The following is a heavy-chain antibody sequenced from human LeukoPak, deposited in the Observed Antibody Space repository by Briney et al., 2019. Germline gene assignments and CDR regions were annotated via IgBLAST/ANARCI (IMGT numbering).Heavy chain of an antibody. V-gene: IGHV4-61*02. CDR1: GGSISSGSYY. CDR3: ASGYSYGSYYFDY. CDR2: IYTSGST. D-gene: IGHD5-18*01. J-gene: IGHJ4*02. Sequence: SETLSLTCTVSGGSISSGSYYWSWIRQPAGKGLEWIGRIYTSGSTNYNPSLKSRVTISVDTSKNQFSLKLGSVTAADTAVYYCASGYSYGSYYFDYWGQGTPVTVSS.